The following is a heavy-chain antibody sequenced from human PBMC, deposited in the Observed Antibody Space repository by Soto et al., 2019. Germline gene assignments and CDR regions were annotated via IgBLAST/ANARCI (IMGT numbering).Heavy chain of an antibody. V-gene: IGHV4-61*01. CDR2: IYYSGST. J-gene: IGHJ6*02. D-gene: IGHD3-10*01. Sequence: QVQLQESGPGLVKPSETLSLTCTVSGGSVSSGSYYWSWIRQPPGKGLEWIGYIYYSGSTNYNPSLKSRVTISVDTSKNQFSLKLSSVTAADTAVYYCARDATMVRGVNPYPYYYYYGMDVWGQGTTVTVSS. CDR3: ARDATMVRGVNPYPYYYYYGMDV. CDR1: GGSVSSGSYY.